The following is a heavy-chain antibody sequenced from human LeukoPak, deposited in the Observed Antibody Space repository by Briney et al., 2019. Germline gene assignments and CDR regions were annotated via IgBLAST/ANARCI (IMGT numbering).Heavy chain of an antibody. D-gene: IGHD1-26*01. Sequence: SETLSLTCGVSGGSISSTNWWRWVRQPPGQGLEWIGEISLSGLTNYNPSLKSRVTMSLDKSKNHLSLNLTSVTAADTAVYYCSRESGAFSPFGDWGQGTLVTVSS. CDR2: ISLSGLT. J-gene: IGHJ4*02. CDR3: SRESGAFSPFGD. V-gene: IGHV4-4*02. CDR1: GGSISSTNW.